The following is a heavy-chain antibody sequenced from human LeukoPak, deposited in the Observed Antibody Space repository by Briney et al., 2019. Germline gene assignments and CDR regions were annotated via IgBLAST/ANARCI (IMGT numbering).Heavy chain of an antibody. Sequence: SETLSLTCTVSGGSIRGSSDYWGWIRQSPGKGLEWIGSVYYSGRTYYNPSLKSRVSISVDTSKNQFHLRLTSVTAADTAVYYCARNESVLGTTGLNDFFDDWGQGTLVTVSS. D-gene: IGHD1-7*01. J-gene: IGHJ4*02. CDR3: ARNESVLGTTGLNDFFDD. V-gene: IGHV4-39*01. CDR2: VYYSGRT. CDR1: GGSIRGSSDY.